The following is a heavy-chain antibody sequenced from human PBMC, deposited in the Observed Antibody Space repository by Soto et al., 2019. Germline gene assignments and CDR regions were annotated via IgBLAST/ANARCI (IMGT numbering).Heavy chain of an antibody. V-gene: IGHV3-33*01. CDR1: GFTFSSYG. J-gene: IGHJ6*03. CDR2: IWCDGSNK. Sequence: QVQLVESGGGVVQPGRSLRLSCAASGFTFSSYGMHWVRQAPGKGLEWVAVIWCDGSNKYYADSVKGRFTISRDNSKNTLYLQMNSLRAEDTAVYYCAREDYYYYYMDVWGKGTTVTVSS. CDR3: AREDYYYYYMDV.